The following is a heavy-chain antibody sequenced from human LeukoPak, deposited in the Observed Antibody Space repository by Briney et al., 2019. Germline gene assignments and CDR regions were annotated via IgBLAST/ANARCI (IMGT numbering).Heavy chain of an antibody. D-gene: IGHD3-10*01. J-gene: IGHJ4*02. CDR2: IYSGGNT. V-gene: IGHV3-23*05. CDR1: GFTFSSYA. CDR3: TTRGSGVRGVY. Sequence: GGSLRLSCAASGFTFSSYAMSWVRQAPGKGLERVSFIYSGGNTHYSDSVKGRFTISRDNSKNTLYLQMNSLKIEDTAVYYCTTRGSGVRGVYWGQGTLVTVSS.